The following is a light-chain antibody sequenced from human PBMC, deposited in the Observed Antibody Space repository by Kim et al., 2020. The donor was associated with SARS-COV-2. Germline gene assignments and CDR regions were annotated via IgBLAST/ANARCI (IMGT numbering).Light chain of an antibody. CDR2: GAS. V-gene: IGKV3-15*01. CDR1: QSISSN. Sequence: LPGSPGERATLTCRSSQSISSNLAWYQQNPGQAPRLLIYGASTRATDIPVRFSGSGSGTEFTLTISSLQSEDFVVYYCQQYHNMQTFGQGTKLEI. CDR3: QQYHNMQT. J-gene: IGKJ2*01.